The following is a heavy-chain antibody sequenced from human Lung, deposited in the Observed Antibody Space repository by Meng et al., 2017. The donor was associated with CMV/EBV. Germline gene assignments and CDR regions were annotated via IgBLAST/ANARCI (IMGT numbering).Heavy chain of an antibody. CDR1: GFSLSTSGVG. J-gene: IGHJ4*02. CDR2: IYWDDDK. D-gene: IGHD4-17*01. CDR3: AHRHRLRDFDY. Sequence: ITLKGSGPSFVNPTQTPTLTCPFSGFSLSTSGVGVGWIRQPPGKALEWLALIYWDDDKRYSPSLKNRLTITKDTSKNQVVLTLTNIDPVDTATYYCAHRHRLRDFDYWGQGTLVTVSS. V-gene: IGHV2-5*02.